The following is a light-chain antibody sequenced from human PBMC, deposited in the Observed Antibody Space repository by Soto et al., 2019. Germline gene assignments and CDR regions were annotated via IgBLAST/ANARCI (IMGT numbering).Light chain of an antibody. CDR3: QQYNNWPYT. CDR2: DAS. V-gene: IGKV3-15*01. CDR1: QSVRGN. J-gene: IGKJ2*01. Sequence: EIVMTQSPATLSVSPGERAALSCRASQSVRGNFAWYQQKPGQAPRILIYDASTRATGIPARFSGSGSGTEFTLTISGLQSEDFGVFYCQQYNNWPYTFGQGTKLEIK.